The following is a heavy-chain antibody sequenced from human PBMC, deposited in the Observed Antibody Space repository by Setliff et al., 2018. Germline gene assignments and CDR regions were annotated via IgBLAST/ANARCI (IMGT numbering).Heavy chain of an antibody. D-gene: IGHD4-17*01. CDR3: ARGTKTMVINYWYFDV. Sequence: SESLSLTCAVYGGSFSDYWWSWIRQLPGKGLEWIAEIHHSGSTNFHPSLKSRVAISVDPSKNQFYLDLRSVTAADTAVYFCARGTKTMVINYWYFDVWGRGTPVTVSS. CDR2: IHHSGST. V-gene: IGHV4-34*01. J-gene: IGHJ2*01. CDR1: GGSFSDYW.